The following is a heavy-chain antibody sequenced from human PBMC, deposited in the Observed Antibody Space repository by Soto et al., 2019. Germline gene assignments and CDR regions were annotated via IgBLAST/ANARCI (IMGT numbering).Heavy chain of an antibody. CDR3: SRDRGNYYDYSWGSYRYTASFDY. D-gene: IGHD3-16*02. CDR1: GFTFSSYW. V-gene: IGHV3-7*01. J-gene: IGHJ4*02. CDR2: IKQDGSEK. Sequence: EVQLVESGGGLVQPGGSLRLSCAASGFTFSSYWMSWVRQAPGKGLEWVANIKQDGSEKYYLDSVKGRFTISRDNAKNSLYLQMKSLRAEDTAVYYCSRDRGNYYDYSWGSYRYTASFDYWGQGTLVTVSS.